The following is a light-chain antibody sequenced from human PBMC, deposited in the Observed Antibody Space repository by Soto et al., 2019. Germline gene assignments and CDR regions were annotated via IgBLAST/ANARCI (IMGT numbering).Light chain of an antibody. CDR3: CSYAGGSTSV. V-gene: IGLV2-23*02. CDR1: SSDVGTYNL. Sequence: QSALTQPASVSGSPGQSITISCTGTSSDVGTYNLVSWYQQHPGKAPKLIIYEVTQRPSGVSNRFSGSKSGNTASPTISGLQAEDEADYYYCSYAGGSTSVFGTGTKVTVL. CDR2: EVT. J-gene: IGLJ1*01.